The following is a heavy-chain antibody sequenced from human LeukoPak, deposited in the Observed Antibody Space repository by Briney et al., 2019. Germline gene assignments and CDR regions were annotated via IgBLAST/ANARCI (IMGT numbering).Heavy chain of an antibody. V-gene: IGHV1-2*02. D-gene: IGHD6-13*01. CDR1: VYTFSGYY. Sequence: GASVKVSCKASVYTFSGYYIHWVRQGPGQGLEWMGWINPNSGTNYAQNFQGRVTMARDTSISTAYMELSRLTSDDTAVYYCAREEQHQRGRHFEYWGQGTLVTVSS. CDR2: INPNSGT. CDR3: AREEQHQRGRHFEY. J-gene: IGHJ4*02.